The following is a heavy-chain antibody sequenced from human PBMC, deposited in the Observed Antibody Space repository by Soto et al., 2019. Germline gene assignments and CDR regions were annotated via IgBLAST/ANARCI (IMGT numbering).Heavy chain of an antibody. CDR3: ARVRDWGSTIDY. Sequence: SETLSLTCAVYGGSFSGYYWSWIRQPPGKGLEWIGEINHSGSTNYNPSLKSRVTISVDTSKNQFSLKLSSVTAADTAVYYCARVRDWGSTIDYWGQGTLVTVSS. CDR2: INHSGST. CDR1: GGSFSGYY. D-gene: IGHD7-27*01. J-gene: IGHJ4*02. V-gene: IGHV4-34*01.